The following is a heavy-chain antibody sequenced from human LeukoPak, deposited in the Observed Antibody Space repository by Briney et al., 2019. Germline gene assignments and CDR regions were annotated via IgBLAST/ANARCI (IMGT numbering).Heavy chain of an antibody. Sequence: PSETLSLTCTVSGGSISSGGYYWSWLRQPPGKGLEWIGYIYHSGSTYYNPSLKSRVTISVDRSKNQFSLKLSSVTAADTAVYYCARSGIWGSSFDYWGQGTLVTVSS. D-gene: IGHD3-10*01. V-gene: IGHV4-30-2*01. J-gene: IGHJ4*02. CDR2: IYHSGST. CDR3: ARSGIWGSSFDY. CDR1: GGSISSGGYY.